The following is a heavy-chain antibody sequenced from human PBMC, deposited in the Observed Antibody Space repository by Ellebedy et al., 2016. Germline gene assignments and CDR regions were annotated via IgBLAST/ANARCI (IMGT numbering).Heavy chain of an antibody. J-gene: IGHJ6*02. CDR2: ISYDGSNK. CDR1: GFTFSSYG. Sequence: GGSLRLSXAASGFTFSSYGMHWVRQAPGKGLEWVAVISYDGSNKYYADSVKGRFTISRDNSKNTLYLQMNSLRAEDTAVYYCAKVGSGYPYYYGMDVWGQGTTVTVSS. D-gene: IGHD2-2*01. CDR3: AKVGSGYPYYYGMDV. V-gene: IGHV3-30*18.